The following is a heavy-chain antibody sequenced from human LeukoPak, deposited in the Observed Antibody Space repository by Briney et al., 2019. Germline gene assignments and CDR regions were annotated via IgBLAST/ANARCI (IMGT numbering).Heavy chain of an antibody. CDR1: GGSISSYY. CDR3: ARARSIAARGWFDP. V-gene: IGHV4-59*01. J-gene: IGHJ5*02. Sequence: SETLSLTCTVSGGSISSYYWSWIRQPPGKGLEWIGYIYYSGSSNYNPSLKSRVTISVDTSKNQFSLKLSSVTAADTAVYYCARARSIAARGWFDPWGQGTLVTVSS. D-gene: IGHD6-6*01. CDR2: IYYSGSS.